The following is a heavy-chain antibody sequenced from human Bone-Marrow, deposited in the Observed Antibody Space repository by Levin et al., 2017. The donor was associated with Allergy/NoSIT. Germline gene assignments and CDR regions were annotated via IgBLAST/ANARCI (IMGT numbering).Heavy chain of an antibody. CDR3: ARVGRYDTNNFYRWWGAFDI. CDR1: GFTFNMYW. Sequence: GESLKISCAASGFTFNMYWMHWVRQVPGKGLVWVSRINSDASSTSYADSVKGRFSISRDNAKNTVYLQMNSLRAEDTAVYYCARVGRYDTNNFYRWWGAFDIWGQGTKVTVSS. J-gene: IGHJ3*02. V-gene: IGHV3-74*01. CDR2: INSDASST. D-gene: IGHD3-22*01.